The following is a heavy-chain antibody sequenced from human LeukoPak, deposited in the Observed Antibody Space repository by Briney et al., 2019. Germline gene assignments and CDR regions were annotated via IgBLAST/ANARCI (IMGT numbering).Heavy chain of an antibody. CDR3: ARYGEGAYGDQKPKD. D-gene: IGHD3-10*01. V-gene: IGHV4-39*01. Sequence: SETLSLTCTVSGVSISSSNSYWGWIRQPPGKGLEWIGSIYYSGNTYYNASLKSQVSISIDTSKNQFSLKLTSVTAADTAVYYCARYGEGAYGDQKPKDWGQGTLVTVSS. CDR1: GVSISSSNSY. J-gene: IGHJ4*02. CDR2: IYYSGNT.